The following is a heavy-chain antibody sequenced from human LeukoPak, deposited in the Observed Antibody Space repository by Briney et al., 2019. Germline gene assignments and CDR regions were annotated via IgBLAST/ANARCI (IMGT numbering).Heavy chain of an antibody. CDR1: GFTFSSYG. CDR2: IRYDGSNK. CDR3: ARYFDS. Sequence: GGSLRLSCAASGFTFSSYGMHWVRQAPGKGLEWVAFIRYDGSNKYYANSVKGRFTISRDNAKNSLYLLMNSLRAEDTAVYYCARYFDSWGQGTLVTVSS. V-gene: IGHV3-30*02. J-gene: IGHJ4*02.